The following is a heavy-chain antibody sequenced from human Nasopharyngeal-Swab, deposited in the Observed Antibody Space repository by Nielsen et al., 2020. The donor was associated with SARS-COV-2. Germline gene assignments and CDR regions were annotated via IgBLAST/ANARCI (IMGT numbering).Heavy chain of an antibody. CDR3: ARVPALIPYFYYGMDV. Sequence: GESLKISCAASGFTFSSYELNLVRPAPGKGLEWVSYISSSGSTIYYPDPVKGRFTISRDNPKNSLYLQMNSLRAEDTAVYDCARVPALIPYFYYGMDVWGQGTTVTVSS. CDR1: GFTFSSYE. D-gene: IGHD2-21*01. J-gene: IGHJ6*02. V-gene: IGHV3-48*03. CDR2: ISSSGSTI.